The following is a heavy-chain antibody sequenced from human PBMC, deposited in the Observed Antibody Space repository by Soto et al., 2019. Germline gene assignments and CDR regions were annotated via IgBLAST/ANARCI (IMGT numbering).Heavy chain of an antibody. CDR1: GFTFSGGYW. CDR2: IKEDGRET. J-gene: IGHJ4*02. V-gene: IGHV3-7*03. CDR3: ASTRGY. D-gene: IGHD3-3*01. Sequence: EVLVVESGGGLVQPGGSLRLSCAVSGFTFSGGYWMKWARQAPGKGLEWVATIKEDGRETYYVDSVKGRFTISRDSAKNSLYLQMNSLRVEDTAVYYCASTRGYWGQGTLVTVSS.